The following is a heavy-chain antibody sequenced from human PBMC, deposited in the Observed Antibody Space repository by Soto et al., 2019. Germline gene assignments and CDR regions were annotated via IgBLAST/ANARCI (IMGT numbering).Heavy chain of an antibody. CDR3: ARAGYCTGASCYGAFDI. Sequence: EGQLVESGGGLVQLGGSMRLCCAASGFHFSDHYMDWVRQAPGKGLEWVGRARNKANSYTTEYAASVKGRLTISRDDSKNSLYLQMHSLKTEDSAVYFCARAGYCTGASCYGAFDIWGQCTMVTVSS. D-gene: IGHD2-15*01. CDR2: ARNKANSYTT. V-gene: IGHV3-72*01. CDR1: GFHFSDHY. J-gene: IGHJ3*02.